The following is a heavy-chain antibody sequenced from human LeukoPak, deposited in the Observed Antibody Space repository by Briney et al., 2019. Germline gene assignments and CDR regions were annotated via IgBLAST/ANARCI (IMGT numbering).Heavy chain of an antibody. D-gene: IGHD3-22*01. CDR1: GFTFSRDW. V-gene: IGHV3-74*01. CDR3: ATGNYYDSSGYYTFGH. Sequence: GGSLRLSCAASGFTFSRDWMHWVRQAPGKGLVWVSRINGDESTTSYADSVKGGFTISRDNAKNTLYLQMTSLRAEDTAVYYCATGNYYDSSGYYTFGHWGQGTLVTVSS. J-gene: IGHJ1*01. CDR2: INGDESTT.